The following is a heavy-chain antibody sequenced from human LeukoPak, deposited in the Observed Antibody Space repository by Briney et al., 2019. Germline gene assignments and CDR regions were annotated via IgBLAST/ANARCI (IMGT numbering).Heavy chain of an antibody. CDR2: ISAYNGNT. CDR1: GYTFTSYG. Sequence: ASVKVSCKASGYTFTSYGISWVRQAPGQGLEWMGWISAYNGNTNYAQKLQGRVTMTTDTSTSTAYMELRSLRSDDTAVYYCARAAPDCSSTSRYKTYYYYYMDVWGKGTTVTVSS. CDR3: ARAAPDCSSTSRYKTYYYYYMDV. D-gene: IGHD2-2*02. J-gene: IGHJ6*03. V-gene: IGHV1-18*01.